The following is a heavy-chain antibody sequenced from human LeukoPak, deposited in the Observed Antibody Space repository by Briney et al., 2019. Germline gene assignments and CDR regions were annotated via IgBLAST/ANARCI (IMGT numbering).Heavy chain of an antibody. D-gene: IGHD3-16*01. Sequence: SQTLSLTCTVSGGSISSGGYYWSWIRQHPGKGLEWIGYIYYSGSTYYNPSLKSRVTISVDTSKNQFSLKLSSVTAADTAVYYCARDSRGGYYYGMDVWGQGTTVTVSS. V-gene: IGHV4-31*03. CDR1: GGSISSGGYY. J-gene: IGHJ6*02. CDR2: IYYSGST. CDR3: ARDSRGGYYYGMDV.